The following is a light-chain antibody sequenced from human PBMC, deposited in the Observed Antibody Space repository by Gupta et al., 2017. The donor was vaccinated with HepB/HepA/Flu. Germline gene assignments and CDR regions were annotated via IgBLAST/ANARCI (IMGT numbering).Light chain of an antibody. CDR1: QDIRNY. CDR3: QQDDDLPYT. Sequence: DIQMTHSPSSLSASVGDRVTITCRASQDIRNYLNWYQQKPGKAPKVLIYDGSNLERRVPSRFSGSGSGTDFSLTISSLQPEELATYFCQQDDDLPYTFGQGTKLEIK. V-gene: IGKV1-33*01. J-gene: IGKJ2*01. CDR2: DGS.